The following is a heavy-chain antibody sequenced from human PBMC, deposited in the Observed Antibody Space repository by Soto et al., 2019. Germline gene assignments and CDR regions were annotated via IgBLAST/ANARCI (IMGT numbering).Heavy chain of an antibody. V-gene: IGHV4-30-2*03. CDR1: GGSISSGGYS. CDR3: ARHTPAICISDH. D-gene: IGHD2-15*01. Sequence: SETLSLTCAVSGGSISSGGYSWSWIRQPPGKGLEWIGYIYHSGSTYYNPSLKSRVTISVDTSKNQFSLKLSSVTAADTAVYYCARHTPAICISDHWGQGTLVTVSS. CDR2: IYHSGST. J-gene: IGHJ4*02.